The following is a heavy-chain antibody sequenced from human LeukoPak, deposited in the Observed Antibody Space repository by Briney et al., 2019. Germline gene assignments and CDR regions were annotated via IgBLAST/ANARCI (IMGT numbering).Heavy chain of an antibody. Sequence: ASVKVSCKASGFTFTNYNLHWVRQAPGQRLEWMGIINPNGGSTNYAQNFQGRVTMTRDTSTSTVYMELSSLRSEDTAVYYCARDLLGIAAAGNPLKYWGQGTLVTVSS. CDR2: INPNGGST. J-gene: IGHJ4*02. CDR1: GFTFTNYN. D-gene: IGHD6-13*01. CDR3: ARDLLGIAAAGNPLKY. V-gene: IGHV1-46*01.